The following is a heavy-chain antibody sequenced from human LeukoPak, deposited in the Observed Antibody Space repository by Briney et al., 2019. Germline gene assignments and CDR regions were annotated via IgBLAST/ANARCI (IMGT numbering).Heavy chain of an antibody. CDR2: ISGSGGST. D-gene: IGHD3-10*01. J-gene: IGHJ4*02. CDR1: GFTFSSYS. CDR3: VKGAYYGSGSYYNVAYFDY. Sequence: GGSLRLSCAASGFTFSSYSMNWVRQAPGKGLGWVSAISGSGGSTYYADSVKGRFTISRDNSKNTLYLQMNSLRAEDTAVYYCVKGAYYGSGSYYNVAYFDYWGQGTLVTVSS. V-gene: IGHV3-23*01.